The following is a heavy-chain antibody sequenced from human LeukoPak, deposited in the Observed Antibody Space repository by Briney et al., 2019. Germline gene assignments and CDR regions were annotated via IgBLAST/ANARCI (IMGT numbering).Heavy chain of an antibody. V-gene: IGHV3-23*01. J-gene: IGHJ4*02. CDR1: GLTFSSYA. CDR2: ISGSGGST. CDR3: ARDNLVTSLGNFDY. D-gene: IGHD2-21*02. Sequence: GGSLRLSCAASGLTFSSYAMSWVRQAPGKGLEWVSAISGSGGSTYYADSVKGRFTISRDNSKNTLYLQMNSLRAEDTAVYYCARDNLVTSLGNFDYWGQGTLVTVSS.